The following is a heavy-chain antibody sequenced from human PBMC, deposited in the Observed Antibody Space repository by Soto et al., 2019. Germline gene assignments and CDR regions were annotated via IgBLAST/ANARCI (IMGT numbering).Heavy chain of an antibody. CDR2: ISYDGSNK. CDR3: ARDTGYDFWSGPLLYYYYGMDV. CDR1: GFTFSSYA. V-gene: IGHV3-30-3*01. J-gene: IGHJ6*02. D-gene: IGHD3-3*01. Sequence: GGSLRLSCAASGFTFSSYAMHWVRQAPGKGLEWVAVISYDGSNKYYADSVKGRFTISRDNSKNTLYLQMNSLRAEDTAVYYCARDTGYDFWSGPLLYYYYGMDVCGQGTTLTVSS.